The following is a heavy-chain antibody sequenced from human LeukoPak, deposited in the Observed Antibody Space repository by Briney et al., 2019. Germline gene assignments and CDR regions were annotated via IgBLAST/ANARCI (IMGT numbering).Heavy chain of an antibody. D-gene: IGHD3-22*01. V-gene: IGHV3-53*01. J-gene: IGHJ4*02. CDR3: ARSYDSSGYWDGGFDY. CDR1: GFTFSSYS. CDR2: IYSGGST. Sequence: GGSLRLSCGASGFTFSSYSMNWVRQAPGKGLEWVSVIYSGGSTYYADSVKGRFTISRDNSKNTLYLQMNSLRAEDTAVYYCARSYDSSGYWDGGFDYWGQGTLVTVSS.